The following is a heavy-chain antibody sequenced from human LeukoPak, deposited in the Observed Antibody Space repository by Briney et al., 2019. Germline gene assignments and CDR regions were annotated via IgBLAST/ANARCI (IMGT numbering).Heavy chain of an antibody. D-gene: IGHD6-6*01. V-gene: IGHV3-48*04. CDR2: ISSSGSTI. CDR1: GFTFSSYS. J-gene: IGHJ4*02. CDR3: AKYSSSSGLGY. Sequence: GGSLRLSCAASGFTFSSYSMNWVRQAPGKGLEWVSYISSSGSTIYYADSVKGRFTISRDNAKNSLYLQMNSLRAEDTAVYYCAKYSSSSGLGYWGQGTLVTVSS.